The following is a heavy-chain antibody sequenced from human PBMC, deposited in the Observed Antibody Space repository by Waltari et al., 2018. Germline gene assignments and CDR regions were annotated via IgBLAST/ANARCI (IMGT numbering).Heavy chain of an antibody. Sequence: QVQLQESGPGLVKPSETLSLTCSVSRGSISNYYWNWIRLTPGKGLEWIGYISSRGQTNYTPSLKRRVSVSLDTSKTRFSLRLSSVTAADTAVYYCARATYYDFSSGYSFDNWGQGTLVTVSS. CDR2: ISSRGQT. J-gene: IGHJ4*02. CDR3: ARATYYDFSSGYSFDN. CDR1: RGSISNYY. V-gene: IGHV4-59*01. D-gene: IGHD3-3*01.